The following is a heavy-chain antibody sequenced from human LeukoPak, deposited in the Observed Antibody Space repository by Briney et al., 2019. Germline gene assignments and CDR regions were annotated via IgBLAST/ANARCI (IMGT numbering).Heavy chain of an antibody. Sequence: LPGGSLRLSCAASGFTFSSYWMSWVRQAPGKGLEWVANIKQDGGVQYYVDSVKGRFTISRDNAKNSLYLQMDSLRVEDTAMYYCARNYNQGGNVDWGQGTLVSVSS. J-gene: IGHJ4*02. D-gene: IGHD1-1*01. CDR3: ARNYNQGGNVD. CDR2: IKQDGGVQ. V-gene: IGHV3-7*01. CDR1: GFTFSSYW.